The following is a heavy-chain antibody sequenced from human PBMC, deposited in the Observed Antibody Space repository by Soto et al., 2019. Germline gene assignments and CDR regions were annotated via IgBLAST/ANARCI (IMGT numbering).Heavy chain of an antibody. CDR1: GFTFSSYA. J-gene: IGHJ4*02. CDR2: ISGSGGST. CDR3: AKGGAYLNRVFDY. D-gene: IGHD3-16*01. V-gene: IGHV3-23*01. Sequence: GGSLRLSCAASGFTFSSYAMSWVRQAPGKGLEWVSAISGSGGSTYYADSVKGRFTISRDNSKNTLYLQMNSLRAEDTAVYYWAKGGAYLNRVFDYWGQGTLVTVSS.